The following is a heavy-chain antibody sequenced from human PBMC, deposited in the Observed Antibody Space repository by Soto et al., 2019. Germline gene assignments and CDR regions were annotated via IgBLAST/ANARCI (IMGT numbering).Heavy chain of an antibody. CDR2: INPNSGGT. Sequence: ASVKVSCKASGYTFTGYYMHWVRQAPGQGLEWMGWINPNSGGTNYAQKFQGRVTMTRDTSISTAYMELSRLRSDDTAVYYCARDYRYYYDSSGYYYDYWGQGTLVTVS. V-gene: IGHV1-2*02. J-gene: IGHJ4*02. CDR1: GYTFTGYY. D-gene: IGHD3-22*01. CDR3: ARDYRYYYDSSGYYYDY.